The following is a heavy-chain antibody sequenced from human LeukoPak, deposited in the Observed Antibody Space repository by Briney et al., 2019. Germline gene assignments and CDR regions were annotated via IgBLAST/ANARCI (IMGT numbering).Heavy chain of an antibody. J-gene: IGHJ5*02. CDR3: AKGITGTTHP. CDR2: ISYDGSNK. CDR1: GFTFSSYG. D-gene: IGHD1-7*01. Sequence: GGSLRLSCAASGFTFSSYGMHWVRQAPGKGLEWVAVISYDGSNKNYADSVKGRFTISRDNSKNTPYLQMNRLRAEDTAVYYCAKGITGTTHPWGQGPLVTVSS. V-gene: IGHV3-30*18.